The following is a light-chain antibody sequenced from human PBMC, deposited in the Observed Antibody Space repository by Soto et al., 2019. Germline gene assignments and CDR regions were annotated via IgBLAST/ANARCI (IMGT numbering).Light chain of an antibody. V-gene: IGLV2-23*03. CDR2: EGN. CDR1: SSDIGGFDL. J-gene: IGLJ2*01. Sequence: QSALTQPDSLSGSPGQSITISCTGSSSDIGGFDLVSWYQQHPGKAPKLLLFEGNKRPSGVSNRFSGSKSGNTASLTISGLQADDEAYYYCCSYVGIRNVVFGGGTKLTVL. CDR3: CSYVGIRNVV.